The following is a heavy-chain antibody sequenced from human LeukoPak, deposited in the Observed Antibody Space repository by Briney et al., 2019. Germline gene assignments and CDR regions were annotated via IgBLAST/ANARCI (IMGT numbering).Heavy chain of an antibody. V-gene: IGHV1-8*03. CDR1: GYTFTSYD. CDR3: ARGPETRLRFLEWLSHTDDAFDI. D-gene: IGHD3-3*01. CDR2: MNPNSGNT. J-gene: IGHJ3*02. Sequence: ASVKVSCKASGYTFTSYDINWVRQATGQGLEWMGWMNPNSGNTGYAQKFQGRVTITRNTSISTAYMELSSLRSEDTAVYYCARGPETRLRFLEWLSHTDDAFDIWGQGTMVTVSS.